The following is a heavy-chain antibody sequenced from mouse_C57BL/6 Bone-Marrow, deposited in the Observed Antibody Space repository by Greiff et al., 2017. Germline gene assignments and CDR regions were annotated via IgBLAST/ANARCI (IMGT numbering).Heavy chain of an antibody. CDR1: GYTFTSYG. CDR2: SYPRSGNT. V-gene: IGHV1-81*01. D-gene: IGHD1-1*01. Sequence: QVQLQQSGAELARPGASVKLSCKASGYTFTSYGISWVKQRTGQGLEWIGESYPRSGNTYYNEKFKGKATLAADKSSSTAYMELRSLTSEDSAVFFCARIFITTVVADWGQGTLVTVAA. CDR3: ARIFITTVVAD. J-gene: IGHJ3*01.